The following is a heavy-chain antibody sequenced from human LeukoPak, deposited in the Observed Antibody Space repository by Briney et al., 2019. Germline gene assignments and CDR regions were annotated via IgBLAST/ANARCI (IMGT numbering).Heavy chain of an antibody. D-gene: IGHD5-18*01. CDR3: ARRSWIQTPFDY. J-gene: IGHJ4*02. CDR1: GGSISSYY. Sequence: SETLSLTCTVSGGSISSYYWSWIRQPPGKGLEWIGYIYYSGSTNYNPSLKSRVTISVDTSKNQSSLKLSSVTAADTAVYYCARRSWIQTPFDYWGQGTLVTVSS. V-gene: IGHV4-59*12. CDR2: IYYSGST.